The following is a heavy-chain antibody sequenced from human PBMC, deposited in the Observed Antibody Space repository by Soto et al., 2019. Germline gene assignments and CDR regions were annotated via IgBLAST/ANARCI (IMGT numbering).Heavy chain of an antibody. V-gene: IGHV4-61*01. Sequence: QVQLQESGPRLVKPSETVSLTCVVSGGPVKNGNYYWSWLRQSPGKGLEWIGHIYYNGFTNYNPSPKRRVIMSSDTSKNQFSLHLISVSTADTAVYFCARVPKVGGNFYVWYFDLWGRGTRVSFSS. CDR1: GGPVKNGNYY. CDR2: IYYNGFT. D-gene: IGHD1-7*01. J-gene: IGHJ2*01. CDR3: ARVPKVGGNFYVWYFDL.